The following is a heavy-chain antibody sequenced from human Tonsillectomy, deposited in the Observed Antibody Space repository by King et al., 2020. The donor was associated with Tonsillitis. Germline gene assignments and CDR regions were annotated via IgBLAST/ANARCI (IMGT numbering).Heavy chain of an antibody. J-gene: IGHJ6*02. V-gene: IGHV3-53*01. CDR3: ARSITYGSVSYPLFLYGMDV. CDR1: GFTVRSNY. D-gene: IGHD3-10*01. Sequence: DVQLVESGGGLIQSGGSLRLSCAASGFTVRSNYMSWVRQAPGKGLEWVSFINSGGSTYYADSVKGRFTISRDKYKNTLYLQMKSLRAEDTAVYYCARSITYGSVSYPLFLYGMDVWGQGDPVTVFS. CDR2: INSGGST.